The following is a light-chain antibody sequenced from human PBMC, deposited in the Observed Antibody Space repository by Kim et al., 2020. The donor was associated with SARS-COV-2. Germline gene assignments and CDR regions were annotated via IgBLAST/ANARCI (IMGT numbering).Light chain of an antibody. CDR1: NIGSKI. V-gene: IGLV3-21*04. CDR2: YDS. J-gene: IGLJ1*01. Sequence: APGMTGSVSGGGNNIGSKIGHWYQKKPGQAPVLISSYDSYRPSGISERFSGSISGNTAALTISRVEAEDEADYYCQVWDRLSDHYVFATGTKVTVL. CDR3: QVWDRLSDHYV.